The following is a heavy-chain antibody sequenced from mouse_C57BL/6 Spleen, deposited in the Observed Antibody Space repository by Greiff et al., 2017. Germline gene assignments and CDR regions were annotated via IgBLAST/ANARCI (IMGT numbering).Heavy chain of an antibody. CDR3: ARPYYGSSSYYAMDY. V-gene: IGHV1-72*01. D-gene: IGHD1-1*01. CDR2: IDPDSGGT. Sequence: QVQLQQPGAELVKPGASVKLSCTASGYTFTSYWMHWVKQRPGRGLEWIGRIDPDSGGTKYTEKFKSKATLTVDKPSSTAYMQLSSLTSEDSAVYYWARPYYGSSSYYAMDYWGQGTSVTVSS. CDR1: GYTFTSYW. J-gene: IGHJ4*01.